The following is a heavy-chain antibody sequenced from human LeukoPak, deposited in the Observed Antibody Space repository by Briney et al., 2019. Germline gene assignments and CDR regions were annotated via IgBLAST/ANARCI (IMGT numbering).Heavy chain of an antibody. CDR1: GGSISSYY. J-gene: IGHJ4*02. V-gene: IGHV4-4*07. CDR2: IYTSGST. D-gene: IGHD1-26*01. Sequence: SETLSLTCAVSGGSISSYYWSWIRQPAGKGLEWIGRIYTSGSTNYNPSLTSRVTMSVDTSKNQFSLKLSSVTAADTAVYYCAGSYSGSYYELFDYWGQGTLVTVSS. CDR3: AGSYSGSYYELFDY.